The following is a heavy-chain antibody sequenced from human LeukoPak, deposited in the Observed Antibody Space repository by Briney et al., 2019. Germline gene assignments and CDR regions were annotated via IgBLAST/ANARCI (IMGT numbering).Heavy chain of an antibody. D-gene: IGHD6-19*01. V-gene: IGHV3-53*01. Sequence: GGSLRLSCAASGFTFSSNYMSWVRQAPGKGLEWVSIIYSDGSTYYADSVKGRFTISRDNSKNTLYLQMNSLRAEDTAVYYCARERSGWSYTFDYWGQGTLVTVSS. CDR2: IYSDGST. J-gene: IGHJ4*02. CDR3: ARERSGWSYTFDY. CDR1: GFTFSSNY.